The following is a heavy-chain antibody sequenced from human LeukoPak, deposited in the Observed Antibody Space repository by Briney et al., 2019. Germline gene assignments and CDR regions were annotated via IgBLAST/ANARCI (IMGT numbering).Heavy chain of an antibody. J-gene: IGHJ4*02. V-gene: IGHV3-30*01. CDR1: GFTLSSYA. D-gene: IGHD1-7*01. CDR3: ARDHGELAFFDY. CDR2: ISYDGSNK. Sequence: GGSLRLSCAASGFTLSSYAMHWVRQAPGKGLEWVAVISYDGSNKYYADSVKGRFTISRDNSKNTLYLQVNSLRAEDTAVYYCARDHGELAFFDYWGQGTLVTVSS.